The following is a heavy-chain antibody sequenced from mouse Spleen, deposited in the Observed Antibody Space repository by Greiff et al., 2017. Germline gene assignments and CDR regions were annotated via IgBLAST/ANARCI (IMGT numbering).Heavy chain of an antibody. V-gene: IGHV1-5*01. Sequence: EVQLQQSGTVLARPGASVKMSCKTSGFTFTSYWLHWVKQRPGQGLEWIGAIYPGNSDTRYNQKFKGKTKMTAVTSASTAYMELSSLTNEDSAVYYCTRSPSLFAYWGQGTLVTVSA. CDR1: GFTFTSYW. CDR3: TRSPSLFAY. CDR2: IYPGNSDT. J-gene: IGHJ3*01.